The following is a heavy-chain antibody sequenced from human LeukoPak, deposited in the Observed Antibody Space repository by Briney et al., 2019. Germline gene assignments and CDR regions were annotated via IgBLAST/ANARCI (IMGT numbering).Heavy chain of an antibody. CDR1: GGSISSSSYY. CDR2: IYYGGST. CDR3: ARDAGHQLSRRNYYTMDV. J-gene: IGHJ6*02. Sequence: SETLSLSCTVSGGSISSSSYYWGWIRQPPGKGLEWIGSIYYGGSTYYNSSLKSRVTISVDTSKNQFSLRVSSVTAADTAVYYCARDAGHQLSRRNYYTMDVWGQGTTVTVSS. D-gene: IGHD2-2*01. V-gene: IGHV4-39*07.